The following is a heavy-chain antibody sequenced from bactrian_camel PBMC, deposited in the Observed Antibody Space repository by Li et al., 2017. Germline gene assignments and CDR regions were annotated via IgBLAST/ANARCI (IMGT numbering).Heavy chain of an antibody. CDR3: ATGRNCDN. J-gene: IGHJ4*01. V-gene: IGHV3S63*01. CDR1: GYTYNHCC. Sequence: HVQLVESGGGSVKAGGSLTLTCVASGYTYNHCCMGWFRLAPGKEREGVAIIDTDGSTFYADSVAGRFTISQDNSKNTLSLQMNSLKPEDTARYYCATGRNCDNWGQGTQVTV. D-gene: IGHD2*01. CDR2: IDTDGST.